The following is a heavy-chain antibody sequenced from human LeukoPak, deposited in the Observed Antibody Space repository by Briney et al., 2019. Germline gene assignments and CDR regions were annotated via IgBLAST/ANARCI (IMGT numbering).Heavy chain of an antibody. V-gene: IGHV1-69*11. J-gene: IGHJ4*02. D-gene: IGHD1-26*01. CDR1: GGTFSSCA. CDR2: IIPILGTA. Sequence: SVKVSCKASGGTFSSCAISWVRQAPGQGLEWMGRIIPILGTANYAQKFQGRVTITTDESTSTAYMELSSLRSEDTAVYYCARVKRLGIVGAPLDYWGQGTLVTVSS. CDR3: ARVKRLGIVGAPLDY.